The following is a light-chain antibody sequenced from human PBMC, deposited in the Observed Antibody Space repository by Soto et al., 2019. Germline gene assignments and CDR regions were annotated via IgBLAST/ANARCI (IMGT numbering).Light chain of an antibody. V-gene: IGKV1-6*01. Sequence: AIQMTQSPSPLSASVGDRVTITCRASQGIGNNLGWYQQKPGEAPKLLIYAASTLQSGVPSRFSGSGSGTDFTLTISSLQPEDFATYYCLQDYNYPWTFGQGTKV. J-gene: IGKJ1*01. CDR2: AAS. CDR3: LQDYNYPWT. CDR1: QGIGNN.